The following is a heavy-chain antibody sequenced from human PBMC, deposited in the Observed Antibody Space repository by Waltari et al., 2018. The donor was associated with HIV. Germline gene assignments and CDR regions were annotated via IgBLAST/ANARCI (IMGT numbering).Heavy chain of an antibody. Sequence: EVQLLESGGGLVQPGGSLRLSCAASGFTFSSYAMSWVRQAPGKGVEWVAAISGSGGSTYYADSGKGRFTIARDNSKNTLYLQMNSLRAEDTAVYYCANKQYGSGMGYWGQGTLVTVSS. V-gene: IGHV3-23*01. CDR1: GFTFSSYA. CDR3: ANKQYGSGMGY. D-gene: IGHD3-10*01. CDR2: ISGSGGST. J-gene: IGHJ4*02.